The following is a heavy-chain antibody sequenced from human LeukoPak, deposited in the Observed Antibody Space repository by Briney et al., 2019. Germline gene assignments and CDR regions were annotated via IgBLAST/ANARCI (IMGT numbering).Heavy chain of an antibody. Sequence: ASVKVSCKASGYTFTSYGISWVRQAPGQGLEWMGWISDYNGNTNYEQKLQGRVTMTTDTSTCTAYMELRSLRSDDTAVYYCARERQDYYDSSGYYGMFDYWGQGTLVTVSS. V-gene: IGHV1-18*01. CDR2: ISDYNGNT. CDR1: GYTFTSYG. D-gene: IGHD3-22*01. J-gene: IGHJ4*02. CDR3: ARERQDYYDSSGYYGMFDY.